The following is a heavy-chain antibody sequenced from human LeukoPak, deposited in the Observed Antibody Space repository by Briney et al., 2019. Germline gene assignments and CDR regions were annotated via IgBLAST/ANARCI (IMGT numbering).Heavy chain of an antibody. V-gene: IGHV1-2*02. CDR3: ARDRDSYGDYYFFYMDV. D-gene: IGHD5-18*01. CDR2: INPHSGGT. Sequence: ASVKVSCKASGYTFNAYYIHWVRQAPGQGLEWMGWINPHSGGTNSTQKFQDRVTMTRDTSISTVYVELSRLRSDDTAVYYCARDRDSYGDYYFFYMDVWGKGTTVAVSS. J-gene: IGHJ6*03. CDR1: GYTFNAYY.